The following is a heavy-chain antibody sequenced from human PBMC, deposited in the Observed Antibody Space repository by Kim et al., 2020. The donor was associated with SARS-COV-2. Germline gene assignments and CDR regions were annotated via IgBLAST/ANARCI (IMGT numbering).Heavy chain of an antibody. J-gene: IGHJ4*02. D-gene: IGHD3-16*01. V-gene: IGHV3-15*01. CDR2: ITTKTAGGTT. CDR1: GFTFTDAW. Sequence: GGSLRLSCAASGFTFTDAWMSWVRQAPGKGLEWVGRITTKTAGGTTDYIAAVKGRFLISRDDSKNTLYLQMNSLTTEDTAVYYCATEFWGSFNYWGQGAL. CDR3: ATEFWGSFNY.